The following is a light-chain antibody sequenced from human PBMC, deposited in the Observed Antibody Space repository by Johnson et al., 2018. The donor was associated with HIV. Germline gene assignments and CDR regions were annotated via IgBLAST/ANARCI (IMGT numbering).Light chain of an antibody. CDR2: DNN. CDR1: SSNIGNNY. Sequence: QPVLTQPPSVSAAPGQKVTISCSGSSSNIGNNYVSWYQQLPGTAPKLVIYDNNKRPSGIPDRFSGSKSGTSATLGITGLQTGDEADYYCGTWDGGLSIYVFGTGTEVTVL. J-gene: IGLJ1*01. V-gene: IGLV1-51*01. CDR3: GTWDGGLSIYV.